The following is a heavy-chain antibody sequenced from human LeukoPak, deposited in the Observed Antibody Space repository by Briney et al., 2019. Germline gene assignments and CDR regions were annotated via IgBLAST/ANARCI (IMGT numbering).Heavy chain of an antibody. CDR1: GFTFSSNA. Sequence: GGSLRLSCAASGFTFSSNAMNWVRKAPGKGLEWVSSVTGDLAFYADSVKGRFTISRDISKNTLYLHMNNLRAEDTAVYYCAKDLPGSGWASHYWGQGTLVTVSS. D-gene: IGHD6-19*01. CDR2: SVTGDLA. V-gene: IGHV3-23*01. J-gene: IGHJ4*02. CDR3: AKDLPGSGWASHY.